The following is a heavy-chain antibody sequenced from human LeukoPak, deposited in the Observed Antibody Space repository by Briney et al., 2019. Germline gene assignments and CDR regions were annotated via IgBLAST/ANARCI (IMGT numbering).Heavy chain of an antibody. CDR1: GFTFSNYA. Sequence: GGSLRLSCVASGFTFSNYALTWIRQAPGKGLEWVSAISGSAGSTHYADSVKGRFTISRGNSKNTLYLQMNRLRAEDTAVYYCARDYRAAAGRYYYYYGMDVWGQGTTVTVSS. J-gene: IGHJ6*02. V-gene: IGHV3-23*01. CDR3: ARDYRAAAGRYYYYYGMDV. D-gene: IGHD6-13*01. CDR2: ISGSAGST.